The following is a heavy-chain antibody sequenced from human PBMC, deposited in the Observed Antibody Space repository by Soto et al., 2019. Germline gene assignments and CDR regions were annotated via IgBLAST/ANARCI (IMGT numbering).Heavy chain of an antibody. Sequence: PSETLSLTCAVPGNSISSSNWWGWIRQPPGKGLEWIGYIYYSGSTYYNPSVTGRVSMSVDTSKNQFSLKLSSVTAVDTAVYYCARRSSSMRYFDYWGQGTLVTVSS. CDR3: ARRSSSMRYFDY. CDR1: GNSISSSNW. V-gene: IGHV4-28*01. J-gene: IGHJ4*02. CDR2: IYYSGST.